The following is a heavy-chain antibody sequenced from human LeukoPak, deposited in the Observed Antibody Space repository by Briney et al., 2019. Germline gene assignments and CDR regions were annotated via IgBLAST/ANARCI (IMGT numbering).Heavy chain of an antibody. CDR3: ARDRQGAGGY. Sequence: PGGSLRLSCAASGFTFSSYGMHWVRQAPGKGLEWVAVISYDGSNKYYADSVKGRFTISRDNSKNTLYLQMNRLRAEDTAVYYCARDRQGAGGYWGQGTLVTVS. J-gene: IGHJ4*02. V-gene: IGHV3-30*03. CDR2: ISYDGSNK. D-gene: IGHD1-26*01. CDR1: GFTFSSYG.